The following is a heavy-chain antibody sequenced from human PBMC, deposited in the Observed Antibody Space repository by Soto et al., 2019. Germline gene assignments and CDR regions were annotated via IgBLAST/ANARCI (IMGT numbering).Heavy chain of an antibody. J-gene: IGHJ4*02. Sequence: GGSLRLSCAASGFTFSTYTMSWVRQAPGKGLEWVSSISSTSSYMYYADSVKGRFTISRDNSKNTLYLQMNSLRAEDTAVYYCARDQPGYSYGYGLGYWGQGTLVTVSS. V-gene: IGHV3-21*01. D-gene: IGHD5-18*01. CDR3: ARDQPGYSYGYGLGY. CDR2: ISSTSSYM. CDR1: GFTFSTYT.